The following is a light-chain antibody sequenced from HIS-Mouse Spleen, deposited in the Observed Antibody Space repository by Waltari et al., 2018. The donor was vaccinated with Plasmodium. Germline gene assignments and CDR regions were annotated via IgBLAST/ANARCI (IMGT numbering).Light chain of an antibody. Sequence: SYELTQPPSVSVSPGQTARITCPGDALPKKYAYWYQQKSGPAPVLVIYEDSKRPSGIPGVVSGSSSGTMATLTISGAQVEDEADYYCYSTDSSGNHRVFGGGTKLTVL. V-gene: IGLV3-10*01. CDR2: EDS. CDR3: YSTDSSGNHRV. CDR1: ALPKKY. J-gene: IGLJ3*02.